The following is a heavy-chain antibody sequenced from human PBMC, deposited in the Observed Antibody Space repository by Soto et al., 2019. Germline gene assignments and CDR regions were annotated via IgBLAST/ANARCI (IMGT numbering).Heavy chain of an antibody. CDR2: IYSTGTT. Sequence: EVQLVESGGGLIQPGGSLKLSCAASGFTVGNNYMSWVRQAPGKGLEWVSLIYSTGTTKYADSVKGRFTVSRDNAKNTLYLQMNSLRAEDTAVYYCAKDGRGSGSHYNSVGYWGQGTPVTVSS. J-gene: IGHJ4*02. D-gene: IGHD3-10*01. V-gene: IGHV3-53*01. CDR1: GFTVGNNY. CDR3: AKDGRGSGSHYNSVGY.